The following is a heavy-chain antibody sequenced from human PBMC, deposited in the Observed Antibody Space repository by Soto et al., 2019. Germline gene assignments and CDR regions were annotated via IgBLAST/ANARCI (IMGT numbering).Heavy chain of an antibody. J-gene: IGHJ6*02. CDR3: AGSGYYHNSVMDG. CDR1: GGSISSGGYS. CDR2: IYHSGST. V-gene: IGHV4-30-2*01. D-gene: IGHD3-22*01. Sequence: QLQLQESGSGLVKPSQTLSLTCAVSGGSISSGGYSWSWIRQPPGKGLEWIGYIYHSGSTYYNPSLKRRVTISVARSKNQFSLKLSSVTAADTAVYYCAGSGYYHNSVMDGWGQGTPVTVSS.